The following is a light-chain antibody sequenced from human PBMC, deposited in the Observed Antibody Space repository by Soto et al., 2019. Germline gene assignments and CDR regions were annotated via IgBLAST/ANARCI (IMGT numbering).Light chain of an antibody. Sequence: DIQMTQSPAALSASLGDRVTITCQERQDISNYLNWYQKTTRKAHKLMIYDASKLEKGVPSSCSGSGSGKDFTFTISSLPHEDIAKYYCQQYDNLPLTFGGGTKVDIK. V-gene: IGKV1-33*01. J-gene: IGKJ4*01. CDR3: QQYDNLPLT. CDR1: QDISNY. CDR2: DAS.